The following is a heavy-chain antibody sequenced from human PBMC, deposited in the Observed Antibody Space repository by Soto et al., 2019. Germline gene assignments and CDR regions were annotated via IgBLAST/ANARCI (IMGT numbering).Heavy chain of an antibody. CDR1: GGSISSYY. V-gene: IGHV4-59*08. CDR2: IYYSGST. CDR3: ARREIAVAGTWWFGP. Sequence: QVQLQESGPGLVKPSETLSLTCTVSGGSISSYYWSWIRQPPGKGLEWIGYIYYSGSTNYNPSLTSRVTISVDTSENQFSLKVSSVTAADTAVYYCARREIAVAGTWWFGPWGQGTLVTVSS. J-gene: IGHJ5*02. D-gene: IGHD6-19*01.